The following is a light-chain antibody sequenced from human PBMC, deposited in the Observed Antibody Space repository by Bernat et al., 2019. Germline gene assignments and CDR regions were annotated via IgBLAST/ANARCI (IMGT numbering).Light chain of an antibody. J-gene: IGKJ4*01. CDR1: QSISSY. Sequence: DIQMTQSPSSLSASAGDRVTITGRASQSISSYLNWYQQKPGKAPKLLIYAASSLQSGVPSRFSGSGSGTDFTLTISSLQPEDFATYYCKQSYSTPLTFGGRTKVEIK. V-gene: IGKV1-39*01. CDR2: AAS. CDR3: KQSYSTPLT.